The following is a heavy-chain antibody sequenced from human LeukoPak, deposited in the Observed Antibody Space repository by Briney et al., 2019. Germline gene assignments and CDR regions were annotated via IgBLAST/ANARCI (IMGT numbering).Heavy chain of an antibody. D-gene: IGHD1-26*01. CDR3: ARDLRIVSGSYLDY. CDR2: ISSSGSTI. V-gene: IGHV3-48*03. J-gene: IGHJ4*02. Sequence: GGSLRLSCAASGFTFSSYEMNWVRQAPGKGLEWVSYISSSGSTIYSADSVKGRFISSRDNTKNSLYLQMNSLRAEDTAIYYCARDLRIVSGSYLDYWGQGTLVTVSS. CDR1: GFTFSSYE.